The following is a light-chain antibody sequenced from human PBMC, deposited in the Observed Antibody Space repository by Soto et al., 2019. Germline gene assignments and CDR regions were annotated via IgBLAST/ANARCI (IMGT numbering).Light chain of an antibody. CDR2: GAS. J-gene: IGKJ2*01. Sequence: ESVLTQSPGTLSLSPGERATLSCRASQTVNSRYFTWYQHKPGQAPRLLIYGASIRATGIPDRFSGSRSGADFSLTITRLEPEDSAVYYCQQFDDSRPAFTFGQGTKLEI. V-gene: IGKV3-20*01. CDR1: QTVNSRY. CDR3: QQFDDSRPAFT.